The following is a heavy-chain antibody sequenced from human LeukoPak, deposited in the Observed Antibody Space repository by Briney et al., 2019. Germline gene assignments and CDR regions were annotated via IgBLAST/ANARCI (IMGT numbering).Heavy chain of an antibody. D-gene: IGHD2-15*01. Sequence: GGSLRLSCAASGFTFSSYAMSWVRQAPGKGLEWVSAISGSGGSTYYADSVKGRFTISRDNSKNTLYLQMNSLRAEDTAVYYCAKDQRDPYPLVAAEVGPFQHWGQGTLVTVSS. CDR1: GFTFSSYA. CDR2: ISGSGGST. CDR3: AKDQRDPYPLVAAEVGPFQH. J-gene: IGHJ1*01. V-gene: IGHV3-23*01.